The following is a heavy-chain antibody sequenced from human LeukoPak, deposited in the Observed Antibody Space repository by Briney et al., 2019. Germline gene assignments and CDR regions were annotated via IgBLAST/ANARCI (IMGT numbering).Heavy chain of an antibody. Sequence: GASVKVSCKASGYTFTSYDINWVRQATGQGLEWMGWMSPNSGSTGYAQKFQGRVTMTRNTSISTAYMELSSLRSEDTAVYYCARGVFPYDFWSGYYIYYYYGMDVWGQGTTVTVSS. CDR2: MSPNSGST. V-gene: IGHV1-8*01. CDR3: ARGVFPYDFWSGYYIYYYYGMDV. D-gene: IGHD3/OR15-3a*01. J-gene: IGHJ6*02. CDR1: GYTFTSYD.